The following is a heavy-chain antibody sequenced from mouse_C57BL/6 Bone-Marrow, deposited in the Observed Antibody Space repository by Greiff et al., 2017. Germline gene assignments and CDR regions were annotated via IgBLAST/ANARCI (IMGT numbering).Heavy chain of an antibody. V-gene: IGHV1-76*01. CDR2: IYPGSGNT. J-gene: IGHJ3*01. CDR1: GYTFPDNF. CDR3: ARGAAY. Sequence: QRKEVGAGRVRPGGSGKRSWKALGYTFPDNFIKWGKQRPGKGLEWIERIYPGSGNTYYNEKFKGKATPTAEKSSSTAYMQLSSLTSEDSAVYFCARGAAYWGQGTLVTVSA.